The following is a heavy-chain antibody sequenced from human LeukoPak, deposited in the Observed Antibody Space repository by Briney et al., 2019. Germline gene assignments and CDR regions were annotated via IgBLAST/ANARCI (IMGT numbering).Heavy chain of an antibody. V-gene: IGHV1-69*04. D-gene: IGHD4-23*01. CDR1: GGTFSSYA. J-gene: IGHJ4*02. CDR3: ARDNGGTGDY. Sequence: GASVRVSCKASGGTFSSYAISWVRQAPGQGLEWMGRIIPILGIANYAQKFQGRVTITADKSTSTAYMELSSLRSEDTAVYYCARDNGGTGDYWGQGTLVTVSS. CDR2: IIPILGIA.